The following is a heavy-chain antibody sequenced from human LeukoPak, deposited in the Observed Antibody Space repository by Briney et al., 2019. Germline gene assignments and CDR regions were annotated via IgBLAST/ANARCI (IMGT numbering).Heavy chain of an antibody. CDR3: ARSHIVAVTGFAFDI. V-gene: IGHV4-39*01. CDR1: GGSISSSSYY. CDR2: IYYSGNT. D-gene: IGHD2-21*02. J-gene: IGHJ3*02. Sequence: PSETLSLTCTVSGGSISSSSYYWGWIRQSPGKGREGIGSIYYSGNTYYNPSLNSRVTITVDTSKNQFSLQLSSVTAADTTVYYCARSHIVAVTGFAFDIWGQGTLVTVSS.